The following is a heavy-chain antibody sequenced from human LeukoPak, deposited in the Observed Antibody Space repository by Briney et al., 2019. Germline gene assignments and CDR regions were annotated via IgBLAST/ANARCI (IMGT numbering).Heavy chain of an antibody. Sequence: NPGGSLRLSCAASGFTFSSYSMNWVRQAPGKGLEWVSSISSSSSYIYYADSVKGRFTISRDNAKNSLYLQMNSLRAEDTAVYYCARDGAGPHDFWSGYSPPLAFDIWGQGTMVTVSS. CDR1: GFTFSSYS. V-gene: IGHV3-21*01. CDR3: ARDGAGPHDFWSGYSPPLAFDI. D-gene: IGHD3-3*01. J-gene: IGHJ3*02. CDR2: ISSSSSYI.